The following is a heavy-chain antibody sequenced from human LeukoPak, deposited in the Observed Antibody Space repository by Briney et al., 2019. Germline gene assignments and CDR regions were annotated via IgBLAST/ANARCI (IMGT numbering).Heavy chain of an antibody. CDR2: INPSGGST. D-gene: IGHD6-19*01. CDR3: ARVNPGDADSGWKWQSTDY. V-gene: IGHV1-46*01. CDR1: GYTFIRYY. J-gene: IGHJ4*02. Sequence: ASVKVSCKTSGYTFIRYYMHWVRQAPGQGLEWMGLINPSGGSTTYAQKFQGRVTMTTDTSTSTVYVELRTLRSDDTAVYYCARVNPGDADSGWKWQSTDYWGQGTLVTVSS.